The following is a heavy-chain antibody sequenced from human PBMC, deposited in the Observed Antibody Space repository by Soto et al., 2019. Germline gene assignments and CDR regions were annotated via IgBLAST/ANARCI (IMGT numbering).Heavy chain of an antibody. D-gene: IGHD1-1*01. Sequence: EVQVVESGGGLIQPGGSLRLSCAGSGFDFSNYNMDWVRQAPGKGLEWISYISNTARTIFYADSVKGRFTISRDNARNSLFLQMNSLRDKDTAVYYCARDGSRGYDMDVWGQGTTVTVSS. V-gene: IGHV3-48*02. CDR1: GFDFSNYN. CDR3: ARDGSRGYDMDV. J-gene: IGHJ6*02. CDR2: ISNTARTI.